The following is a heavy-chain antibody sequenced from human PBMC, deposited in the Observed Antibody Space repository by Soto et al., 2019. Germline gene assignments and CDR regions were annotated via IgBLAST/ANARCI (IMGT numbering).Heavy chain of an antibody. D-gene: IGHD3-10*01. CDR3: ARERALLLWFGESGNWFDP. J-gene: IGHJ5*02. Sequence: SETLSLTCTVSGGSISSGDYYWSWIRQPPGKGLEWIGYIYYSGSTYYNPSLKSRVTISVDTSKNQFSLKLSSVTAADTAVYYCARERALLLWFGESGNWFDPWGQGTLVTVS. CDR2: IYYSGST. V-gene: IGHV4-30-4*01. CDR1: GGSISSGDYY.